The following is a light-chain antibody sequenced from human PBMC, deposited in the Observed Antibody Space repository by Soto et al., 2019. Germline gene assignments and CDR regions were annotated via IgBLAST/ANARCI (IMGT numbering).Light chain of an antibody. J-gene: IGLJ1*01. CDR3: SSYTSSSIYV. CDR2: DVS. V-gene: IGLV2-14*01. Sequence: SVLTQPASVSGSPGQSITISCTGTSSDVGGYNYVSWYQQHPGKAPKLMIYDVSNRPSGVSNRFSGSKSSNTASLTISGLQAEDEADYYCSSYTSSSIYVFGTGTKVTVL. CDR1: SSDVGGYNY.